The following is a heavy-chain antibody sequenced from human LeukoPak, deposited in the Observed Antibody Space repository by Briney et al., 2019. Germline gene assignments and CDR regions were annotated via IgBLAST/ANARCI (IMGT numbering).Heavy chain of an antibody. V-gene: IGHV4-30-4*02. J-gene: IGHJ4*02. CDR3: ASGGYSYGYNVY. D-gene: IGHD5-18*01. CDR1: GVSISSGDYY. CDR2: IYYSGST. Sequence: KPSETLSLTCTVSGVSISSGDYYWIWIRQPPGKGLEWIGYIYYSGSTYYNPSLKSRVTISVDTSKNQFSLKLSSVTAADTAVYYCASGGYSYGYNVYWGQGTLVTVSS.